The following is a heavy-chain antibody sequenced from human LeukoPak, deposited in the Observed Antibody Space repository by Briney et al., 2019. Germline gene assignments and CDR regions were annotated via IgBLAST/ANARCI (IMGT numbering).Heavy chain of an antibody. V-gene: IGHV4-59*01. D-gene: IGHD3-22*01. CDR2: IYYSGST. CDR3: ARSFSSGYYDNAFDI. J-gene: IGHJ3*02. Sequence: SETLSLTCTVSGGSISSYYWSWLRQPPGKGLEWIGYIYYSGSTNYNPSLKSRGTISVDTSKNQFSLKLSSVTAADTAVYYCARSFSSGYYDNAFDIWGQGTMVTVSS. CDR1: GGSISSYY.